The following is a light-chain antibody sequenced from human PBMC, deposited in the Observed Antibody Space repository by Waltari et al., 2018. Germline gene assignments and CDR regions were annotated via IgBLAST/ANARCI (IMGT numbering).Light chain of an antibody. CDR2: VAS. Sequence: IILTQSPGTLPLYPGERATLSCRASQSISRYLAWYQQKPGQAPRLLIYVASTRATGIPDRFSGSGSGTDFSLTISGLEPEDSAVYYCQHHFRLPATFGQGTKVEIK. V-gene: IGKV3-20*01. CDR1: QSISRY. J-gene: IGKJ1*01. CDR3: QHHFRLPAT.